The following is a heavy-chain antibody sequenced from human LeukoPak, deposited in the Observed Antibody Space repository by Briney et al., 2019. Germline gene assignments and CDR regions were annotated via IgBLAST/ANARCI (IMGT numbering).Heavy chain of an antibody. CDR1: GFTFDDYA. D-gene: IGHD7-27*01. J-gene: IGHJ6*02. CDR3: AKDQLGIIGMDV. CDR2: ISGDGGST. V-gene: IGHV3-43*02. Sequence: GGSLRLSCAASGFTFDDYAMHWVRQAPGEGLEWVSLISGDGGSTYYADSVKGRFTISRDNSKNSLYLQMNSLRTEDTALYYCAKDQLGIIGMDVWGQGTTVTVSS.